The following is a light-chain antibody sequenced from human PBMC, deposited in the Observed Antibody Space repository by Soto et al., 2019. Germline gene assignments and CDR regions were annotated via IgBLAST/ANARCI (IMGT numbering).Light chain of an antibody. Sequence: EIVMTQSPATLSLSPGERATLSCRASQSVSRNLAWYQQKPGQAPRLLIYGASTRATGIPARFSGSGSGTELTLTISSLKYEDFAVYYCQQYNNWPWTFGQGTKVDIK. V-gene: IGKV3-15*01. CDR1: QSVSRN. CDR3: QQYNNWPWT. J-gene: IGKJ1*01. CDR2: GAS.